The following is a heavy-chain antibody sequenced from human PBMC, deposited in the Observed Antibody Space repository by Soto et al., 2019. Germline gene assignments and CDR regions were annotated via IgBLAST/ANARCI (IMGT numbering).Heavy chain of an antibody. Sequence: RSLTCTVSVVSSRNYFWSWIRQPPGKGLEWIGYIYYSVGSTYSPSLASRVTTSVDTSKSQVSLRVSSVTAADTAVYYCAGSKTRGVILDYWGQGTLVTVSS. CDR3: AGSKTRGVILDY. V-gene: IGHV4-59*01. CDR1: VVSSRNYF. J-gene: IGHJ4*02. CDR2: IYYSVGS. D-gene: IGHD3-10*01.